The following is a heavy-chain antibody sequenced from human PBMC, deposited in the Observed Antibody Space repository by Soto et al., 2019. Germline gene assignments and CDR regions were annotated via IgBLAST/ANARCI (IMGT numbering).Heavy chain of an antibody. Sequence: YLRLSCAASGFTFSSYGMHWVRQAPGKGLEWVAVISYDGSNKYYADSVKGRFTISRDNSKNTLYLQMNSLRAEDTAVYYCANGGYDRNDAFDIWGQGTMVTVSS. J-gene: IGHJ3*02. CDR1: GFTFSSYG. CDR2: ISYDGSNK. CDR3: ANGGYDRNDAFDI. V-gene: IGHV3-30*18. D-gene: IGHD3-22*01.